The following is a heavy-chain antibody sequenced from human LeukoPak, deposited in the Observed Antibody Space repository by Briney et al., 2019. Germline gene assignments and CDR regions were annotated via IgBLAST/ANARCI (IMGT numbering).Heavy chain of an antibody. Sequence: GGSLRLSCAASGFTFSSYAMSWVRQAPGKGLEWVAVISYDGSNKYYADSVKGRFTISKDNSKNTLYLQMNSLRAEDTAVYYCAKSAVLRYILVSRGYYFDYWGRGTLVTVSS. CDR2: ISYDGSNK. V-gene: IGHV3-30-3*02. CDR3: AKSAVLRYILVSRGYYFDY. CDR1: GFTFSSYA. D-gene: IGHD3-9*01. J-gene: IGHJ4*02.